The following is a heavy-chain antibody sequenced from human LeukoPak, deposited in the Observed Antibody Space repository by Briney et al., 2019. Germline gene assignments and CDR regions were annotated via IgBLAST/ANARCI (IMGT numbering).Heavy chain of an antibody. CDR3: ARGQNWFDP. CDR2: ISGSGGAI. V-gene: IGHV3-11*01. CDR1: GFTFTNAW. J-gene: IGHJ5*02. Sequence: GGSLRLSCAASGFTFTNAWMSWVRQAPGKGLECLSYISGSGGAIYYADSLKGRFTVSRDNAKNSLYLQVNSLRAEDTAVYYCARGQNWFDPWGQGTLVTVSS.